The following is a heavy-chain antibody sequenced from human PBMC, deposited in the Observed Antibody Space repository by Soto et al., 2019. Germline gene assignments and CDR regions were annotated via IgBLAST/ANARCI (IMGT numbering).Heavy chain of an antibody. Sequence: QVQLQESGPGLVKPSETLSLTCSVSGGSITSHYCSWFRQPPGKGLEWIGYINHSGLTSYNPSLKSRATMSVDTSKNHFSLKVNSVTAADTALYYCARQGFGQLHGLVDVWGPGTTVTVSS. J-gene: IGHJ6*02. CDR1: GGSITSHY. D-gene: IGHD3-10*01. V-gene: IGHV4-59*08. CDR3: ARQGFGQLHGLVDV. CDR2: INHSGLT.